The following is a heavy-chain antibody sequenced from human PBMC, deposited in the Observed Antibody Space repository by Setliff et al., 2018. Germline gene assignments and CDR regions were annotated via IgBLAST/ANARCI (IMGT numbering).Heavy chain of an antibody. J-gene: IGHJ5*02. D-gene: IGHD3-9*01. Sequence: SETLSLTCAVYGGSFSGYFWSWIRQAPGRGLEWIGEINDRGSTHYNPSLKSRVTISIDTSKNQFSLKVNSVTAADTAVYFCARHPTGFPNWFDVWGQGTLVTVSS. CDR1: GGSFSGYF. V-gene: IGHV4-34*01. CDR2: INDRGST. CDR3: ARHPTGFPNWFDV.